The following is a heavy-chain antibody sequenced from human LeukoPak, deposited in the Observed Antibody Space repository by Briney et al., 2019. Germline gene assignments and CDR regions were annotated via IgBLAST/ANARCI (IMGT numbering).Heavy chain of an antibody. Sequence: QTGGSVRLSCAASGFTFSSYAMSWVRQAPGKGLEWVSAISGSGGSTYYADSVKGRFTISRDNSKNTLYLQMNSLRAEDTAVYYCAKDLSKQWLAFDYWGQGTLVTVSS. J-gene: IGHJ4*02. D-gene: IGHD6-19*01. CDR1: GFTFSSYA. V-gene: IGHV3-23*01. CDR3: AKDLSKQWLAFDY. CDR2: ISGSGGST.